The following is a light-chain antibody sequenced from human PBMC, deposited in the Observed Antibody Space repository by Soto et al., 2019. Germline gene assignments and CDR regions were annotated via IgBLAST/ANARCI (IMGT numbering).Light chain of an antibody. J-gene: IGKJ3*01. CDR3: QQKRT. Sequence: DIQMTQSPSSLSASVGDRVTITCRASQSISSYLNWYQQKPGKAPKLLIYAASSLQSGVPSRFSGSGSGTDFTLTISSLQPEDFATYYCQQKRTFGPGTKVDFK. V-gene: IGKV1-39*01. CDR1: QSISSY. CDR2: AAS.